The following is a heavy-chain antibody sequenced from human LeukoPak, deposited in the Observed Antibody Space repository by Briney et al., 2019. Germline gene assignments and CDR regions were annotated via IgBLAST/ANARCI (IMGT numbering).Heavy chain of an antibody. Sequence: ASVKVSCKASGGTFSSYAISWVRQAPGQGLEWMGRIIPIFGTANYAQKFQGRVTITTDESTSTAYMELSSLRSEDTAVYYCARGDITYYYDSSGYYPPDYWGQGTLVTVSS. D-gene: IGHD3-22*01. J-gene: IGHJ4*02. CDR1: GGTFSSYA. CDR3: ARGDITYYYDSSGYYPPDY. V-gene: IGHV1-69*05. CDR2: IIPIFGTA.